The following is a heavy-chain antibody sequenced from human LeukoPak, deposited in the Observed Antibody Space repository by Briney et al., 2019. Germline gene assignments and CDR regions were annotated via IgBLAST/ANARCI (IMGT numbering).Heavy chain of an antibody. CDR3: ARALLVSGGYSGSDY. Sequence: PGGSLRLSCAASGLTFSDYYMSWIRQAPGKGLEWVSYISSSSSYTNYADSVKGRFTISRDNAKNSLYLQVNSLRAEDTAVYYCARALLVSGGYSGSDYWGQGTLVTVSS. CDR1: GLTFSDYY. V-gene: IGHV3-11*05. J-gene: IGHJ4*02. CDR2: ISSSSSYT. D-gene: IGHD1-26*01.